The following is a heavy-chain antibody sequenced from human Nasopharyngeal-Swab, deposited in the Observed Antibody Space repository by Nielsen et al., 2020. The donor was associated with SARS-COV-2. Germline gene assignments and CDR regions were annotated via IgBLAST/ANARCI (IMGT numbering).Heavy chain of an antibody. Sequence: GESLKISCAASGFTFSSYSMNWVRQAPGKGLEWVSYISSRSSTIYYADSVKGRFTISRDNAKNSLYLQMNGLRDEDTAVYYCARDYGDYSSDYWGQGTLVTVSS. D-gene: IGHD4-17*01. V-gene: IGHV3-48*02. CDR3: ARDYGDYSSDY. J-gene: IGHJ4*02. CDR1: GFTFSSYS. CDR2: ISSRSSTI.